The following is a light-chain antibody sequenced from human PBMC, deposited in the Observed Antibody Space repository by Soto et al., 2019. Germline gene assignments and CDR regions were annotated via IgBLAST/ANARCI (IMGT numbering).Light chain of an antibody. CDR2: GNS. Sequence: QSVLTQPPSVSGAPGQRVTISCTGSSSNIGAGYDVHWYQQLPGTAPKLLIYGNSNRPSGVPDRFSGSKSGTSASLAITGLQEEDEADYYCQSYDSSLSALFGGGTKLTVL. CDR3: QSYDSSLSAL. CDR1: SSNIGAGYD. V-gene: IGLV1-40*01. J-gene: IGLJ3*02.